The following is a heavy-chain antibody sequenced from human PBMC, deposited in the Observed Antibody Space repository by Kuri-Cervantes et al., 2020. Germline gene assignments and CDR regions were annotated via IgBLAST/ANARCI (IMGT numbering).Heavy chain of an antibody. V-gene: IGHV3-23*01. J-gene: IGHJ6*02. CDR2: ISGSGGST. CDR1: GFTFSSYS. CDR3: AKLGSSSSSWYYYYGMDV. Sequence: GGSLRLSCAASGFTFSSYSMNWVRQAPGKGLEWVSAISGSGGSTYYADSVKGRFTISRDNSKNTLYLQMNSLRAEDTAVYYCAKLGSSSSSWYYYYGMDVWGQGTTVTVSS. D-gene: IGHD6-13*01.